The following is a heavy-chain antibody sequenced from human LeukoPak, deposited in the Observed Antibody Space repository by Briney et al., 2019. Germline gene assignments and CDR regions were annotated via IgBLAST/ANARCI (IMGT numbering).Heavy chain of an antibody. J-gene: IGHJ3*02. Sequence: ASVKVPCKASGYTFTSYAMHWVRQAPGQRLEWMGWINAGNGNTKYSQKFQGRVTITRDTSASTAYMELSSLRSDDTAVYYCARGWMVRGAPRFAFDIWGQGTMVTVSS. CDR2: INAGNGNT. CDR3: ARGWMVRGAPRFAFDI. V-gene: IGHV1-3*01. D-gene: IGHD3-10*01. CDR1: GYTFTSYA.